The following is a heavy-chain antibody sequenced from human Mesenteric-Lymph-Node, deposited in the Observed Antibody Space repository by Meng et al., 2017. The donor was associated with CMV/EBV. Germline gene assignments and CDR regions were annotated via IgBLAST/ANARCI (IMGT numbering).Heavy chain of an antibody. CDR2: ISSSSSAI. Sequence: GGSLRLSCAASGFTFSDYHMNWVRQAPGKGLEWVSYISSSSSAIYYADSVKGRFTISRDNAKNSLYLQMNSLRAEDTAVYYCARPYCTTTSCYAALRYFDWLPDYWGQGTLVTVSS. V-gene: IGHV3-48*04. CDR1: GFTFSDYH. D-gene: IGHD2-2*01. J-gene: IGHJ4*02. CDR3: ARPYCTTTSCYAALRYFDWLPDY.